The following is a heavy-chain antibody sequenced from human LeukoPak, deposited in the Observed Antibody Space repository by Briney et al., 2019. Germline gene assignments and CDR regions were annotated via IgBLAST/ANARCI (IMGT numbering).Heavy chain of an antibody. D-gene: IGHD3-22*01. V-gene: IGHV4-31*03. J-gene: IGHJ4*02. Sequence: PSETLSLTCTVSDGSISSGGYYWSWIRQHPGKGLEWIGYIYYSGSTYYNPSLKSRVTISVDTSKNQFSLKLSSVTAADTAVYYCARGRRYYFDSSTYYFDYWGQGTLVTVSS. CDR3: ARGRRYYFDSSTYYFDY. CDR1: DGSISSGGYY. CDR2: IYYSGST.